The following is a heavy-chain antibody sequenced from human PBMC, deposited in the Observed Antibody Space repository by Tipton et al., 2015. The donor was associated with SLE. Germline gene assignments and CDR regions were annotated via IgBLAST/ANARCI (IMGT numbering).Heavy chain of an antibody. J-gene: IGHJ4*02. Sequence: TLSLTCAVYGGSFSGYYWSWIRQPPGKGLEWIGEINHSGSTNYNPSLKSRVTISVDTSKNQFSLKLSSVTAADTAVYYCARDKSIGYFDYWGRGTLVTVSS. CDR2: INHSGST. CDR3: ARDKSIGYFDY. CDR1: GGSFSGYY. V-gene: IGHV4-34*01. D-gene: IGHD3-3*02.